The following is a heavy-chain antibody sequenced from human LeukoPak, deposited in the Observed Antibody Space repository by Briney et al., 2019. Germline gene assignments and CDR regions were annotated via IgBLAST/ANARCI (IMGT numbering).Heavy chain of an antibody. CDR1: GFTFNNFA. CDR2: ISGGGGNT. V-gene: IGHV3-23*01. D-gene: IGHD6-13*01. CDR3: AKGLRGSSYDY. Sequence: GGSLRLSCAASGFTFNNFAMSWVRQAPGKGLEWVSGISGGGGNTHYADSVKGRFTISRDNSKNTLYLQMNSLRAEDTAVYYCAKGLRGSSYDYWGQGTLVTVSS. J-gene: IGHJ4*02.